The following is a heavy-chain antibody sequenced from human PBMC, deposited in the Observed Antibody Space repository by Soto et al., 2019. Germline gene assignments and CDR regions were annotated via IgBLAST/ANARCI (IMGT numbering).Heavy chain of an antibody. CDR1: GYTFSSYA. Sequence: QVQLVQSGAEVKKPGASVKVSCKASGYTFSSYAISWVRQAPGQGLEWMGWINAYNGNTNYAQKLQGRVTMTTDTSTSTVYMELRSLRSDDTAVYYCARDVGYGLIDYWGQGTLVTVSS. CDR2: INAYNGNT. V-gene: IGHV1-18*01. CDR3: ARDVGYGLIDY. D-gene: IGHD5-18*01. J-gene: IGHJ4*02.